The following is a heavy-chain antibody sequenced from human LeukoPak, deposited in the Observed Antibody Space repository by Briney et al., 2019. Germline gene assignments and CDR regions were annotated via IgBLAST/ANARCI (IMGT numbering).Heavy chain of an antibody. CDR2: IYSGEST. CDR1: GFTVSSNY. D-gene: IGHD6-13*01. Sequence: GGSLRLSCAASGFTVSSNYMSWVRQAPGKGLEWVSVIYSGESTYYADSVKGRCTISSDNSKNTLYLQQNSLRAEDTAVYYCARGYSSSCYSGLGYWGQGTLVTVSS. V-gene: IGHV3-53*01. J-gene: IGHJ4*02. CDR3: ARGYSSSCYSGLGY.